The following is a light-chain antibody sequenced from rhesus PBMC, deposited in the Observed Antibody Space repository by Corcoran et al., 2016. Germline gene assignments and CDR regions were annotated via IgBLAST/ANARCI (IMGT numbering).Light chain of an antibody. Sequence: DLQMTQSPSSLSASVGDTVTITCRASQSISSWLAWYQQKPGKAPNLLIYKASTLQSGGPSRFSGIGFGTDFTLTISSLQSEDFATYYFQQYSSSPYSCGQGTKVEIK. CDR1: QSISSW. CDR3: QQYSSSPYS. J-gene: IGKJ2*01. CDR2: KAS. V-gene: IGKV1-22*01.